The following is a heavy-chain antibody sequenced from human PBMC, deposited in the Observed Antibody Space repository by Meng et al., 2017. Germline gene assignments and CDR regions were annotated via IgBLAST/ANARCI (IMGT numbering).Heavy chain of an antibody. CDR2: ISYDGSNK. CDR3: ARGYAVAGNFDY. V-gene: IGHV3-30*04. CDR1: GFTFSSYA. Sequence: GESLKISCAASGFTFSSYAMHWVRQAPGKGLEWVAVISYDGSNKYYADSVKGRFTISRDNSKNTLYLQMNSLRAEDTAVYYCARGYAVAGNFDYWGQETLVTVSS. D-gene: IGHD6-19*01. J-gene: IGHJ4*02.